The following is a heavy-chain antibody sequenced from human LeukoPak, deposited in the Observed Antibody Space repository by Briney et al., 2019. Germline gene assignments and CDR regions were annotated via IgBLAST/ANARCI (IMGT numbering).Heavy chain of an antibody. D-gene: IGHD2-8*01. J-gene: IGHJ4*02. V-gene: IGHV3-30-3*01. CDR3: ARDEAYADYFDY. CDR2: ISYDGSNK. Sequence: GGSLRLSCAASGFTFSSYAMSWVRQAPGKGLEWVAVISYDGSNKYYADSVKGRFTISRDNSKNTLYLQMNSLRAEDTAVYYCARDEAYADYFDYWGQGTLVTVSS. CDR1: GFTFSSYA.